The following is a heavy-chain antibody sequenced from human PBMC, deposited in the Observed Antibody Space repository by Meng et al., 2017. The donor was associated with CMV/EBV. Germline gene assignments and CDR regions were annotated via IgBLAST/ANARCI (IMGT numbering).Heavy chain of an antibody. J-gene: IGHJ2*01. CDR1: GGTFSSDD. Sequence: QVQRVQCGAEVKKPGSSVKVSCKASGGTFSSDDISGVRQAPGQGLEWMGGIIPIFGTANYAQKFQGRVTITADESTSTAYMELSSLRSEDTAVYYCASVTGIGWWYFDLWGRGTLVTVSS. CDR3: ASVTGIGWWYFDL. CDR2: IIPIFGTA. V-gene: IGHV1-69*12. D-gene: IGHD1-20*01.